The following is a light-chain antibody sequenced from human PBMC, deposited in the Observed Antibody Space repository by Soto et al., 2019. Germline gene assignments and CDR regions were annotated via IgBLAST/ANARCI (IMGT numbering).Light chain of an antibody. V-gene: IGKV3-20*01. CDR2: GAS. CDR1: QSVSSNY. J-gene: IGKJ3*01. CDR3: QQYGGSALFT. Sequence: EFVLTQSPGTLSLSPGERATLSCRAGQSVSSNYLAWYQQKPGKAPRLLIYGASSRATGIPDRFIGSWSGTDFPLTISRLEPEDFAVYYCQQYGGSALFTFGPGTKVDIK.